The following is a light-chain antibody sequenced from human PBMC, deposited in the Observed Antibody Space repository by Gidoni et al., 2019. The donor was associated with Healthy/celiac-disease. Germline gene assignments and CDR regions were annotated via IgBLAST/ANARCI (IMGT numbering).Light chain of an antibody. J-gene: IGLJ2*01. CDR1: SSDGGGYNY. CDR2: DVS. Sequence: QAALPQPASVTGSPGQSITSSCTGTSSDGGGYNYVSWYQQNPGNAPKLMIYDVSNRPSGVSIRFSGSKSGNTASLTISGLQSEDEADYYCSSYTSSSTVVFGGGTKLTVL. V-gene: IGLV2-14*01. CDR3: SSYTSSSTVV.